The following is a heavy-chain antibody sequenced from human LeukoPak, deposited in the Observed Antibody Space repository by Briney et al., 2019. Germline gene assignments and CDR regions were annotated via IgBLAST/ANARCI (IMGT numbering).Heavy chain of an antibody. V-gene: IGHV1-46*01. CDR1: GYTLTELS. D-gene: IGHD3-22*01. Sequence: ASVKVSCKVSGYTLTELSMHWVRQAPGQGLEWMGIINPSGGSTSYAQKFQGRVTMTRDMSTSTVYMELSSLRSEDTAVYYCARGQSYYDSSAYYYEGDAFDIWGQGTMVTVSS. CDR3: ARGQSYYDSSAYYYEGDAFDI. CDR2: INPSGGST. J-gene: IGHJ3*02.